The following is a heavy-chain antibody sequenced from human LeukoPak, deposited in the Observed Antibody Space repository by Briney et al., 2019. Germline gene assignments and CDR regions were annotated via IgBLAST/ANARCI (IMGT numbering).Heavy chain of an antibody. D-gene: IGHD2-15*01. CDR1: GYTFTGYY. CDR3: ARPYCSGGSCYRWFDP. Sequence: ASVKLSFKASGYTFTGYYMHWVRQAPGQGLVLMGWINPNSCGSNYAQKFEGRVTMTRDTSISTAYMELSRLRSDDTAVYYCARPYCSGGSCYRWFDPWGQGTLVTVSS. CDR2: INPNSCGS. J-gene: IGHJ5*02. V-gene: IGHV1-2*02.